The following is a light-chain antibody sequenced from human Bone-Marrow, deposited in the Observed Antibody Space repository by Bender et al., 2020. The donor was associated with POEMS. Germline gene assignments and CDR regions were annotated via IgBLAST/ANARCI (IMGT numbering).Light chain of an antibody. CDR3: STWDDRLNAWL. CDR1: SIGRNP. Sequence: QSVLTQTPSASGTPGQRVTISCSGGSIGRNPINWYQQLPGTAPRLVIYADDQRPSGVPNRLSSSKSGSSASLSISGLQGEGAADDYCSTWDDRLNAWLFGGGTKLTV. V-gene: IGLV1-44*01. J-gene: IGLJ3*02. CDR2: ADD.